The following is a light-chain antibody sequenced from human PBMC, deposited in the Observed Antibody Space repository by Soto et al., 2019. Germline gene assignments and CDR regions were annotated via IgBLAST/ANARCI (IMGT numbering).Light chain of an antibody. Sequence: QSALTQPASVSGSPGQSITISCTGTRSDVGGYNYVSWYQQHPGNAPKLMIFEVSNRPSGVSNRFSGSKSGNTASLTISGLQAADEADYYCSSYTSTSTLVVFGTGTKVTVL. CDR2: EVS. CDR1: RSDVGGYNY. J-gene: IGLJ1*01. CDR3: SSYTSTSTLVV. V-gene: IGLV2-14*01.